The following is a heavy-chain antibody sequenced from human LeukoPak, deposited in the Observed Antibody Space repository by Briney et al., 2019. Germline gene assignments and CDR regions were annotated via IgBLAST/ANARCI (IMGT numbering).Heavy chain of an antibody. D-gene: IGHD3-16*01. V-gene: IGHV4-59*12. CDR1: GGSISSYY. J-gene: IGHJ4*02. CDR2: IYYSGST. CDR3: ARALGGARAFDY. Sequence: SETLSLTCTVSGGSISSYYWSWIRQPPGKGLEWIGYIYYSGSTNYNPSLKSRVTISVDTSKNQFSLKLSSVTAADTAVYYCARALGGARAFDYWGQGTLVTVSS.